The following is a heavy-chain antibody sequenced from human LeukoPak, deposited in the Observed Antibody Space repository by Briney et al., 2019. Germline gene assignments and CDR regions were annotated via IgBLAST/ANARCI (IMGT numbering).Heavy chain of an antibody. CDR2: IYYSGST. CDR1: GGSISSYY. D-gene: IGHD6-19*01. Sequence: KPSETLSLTCTVSGGSISSYYWSWIRQPPGKGLEWIGYIYYSGSTNYNPSLESRVTISVDTSKNQFSLKLSSVTAADTAVYYCARAFASSGWYGGSDYWGQGTLVTVSS. V-gene: IGHV4-59*01. J-gene: IGHJ4*02. CDR3: ARAFASSGWYGGSDY.